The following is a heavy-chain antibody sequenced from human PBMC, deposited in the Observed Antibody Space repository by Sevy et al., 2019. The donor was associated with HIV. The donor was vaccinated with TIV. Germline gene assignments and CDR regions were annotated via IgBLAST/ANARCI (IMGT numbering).Heavy chain of an antibody. Sequence: GGSLRLSCAASGFIFSSYVMTWVRQAPGKGLEWVSTISGSGGSTYYADSVKGRFTISSVNSKKMLDLQMNSLRAEDTAVYYCEAIATAGRDYWGQGTLVTVSS. CDR3: EAIATAGRDY. J-gene: IGHJ4*02. CDR2: ISGSGGST. D-gene: IGHD6-13*01. CDR1: GFIFSSYV. V-gene: IGHV3-23*01.